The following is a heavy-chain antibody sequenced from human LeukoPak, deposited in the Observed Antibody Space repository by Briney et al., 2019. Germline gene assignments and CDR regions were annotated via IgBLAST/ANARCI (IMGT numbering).Heavy chain of an antibody. CDR3: QSIAAAGTGY. V-gene: IGHV3-74*01. CDR2: INSDGSTT. D-gene: IGHD6-13*01. CDR1: GFTFSSYW. Sequence: PGGSLRLSCVVSGFTFSSYWMHWVRQAPGKGLVWVSRINSDGSTTTYADSVKGRFTISRDNAKNTLYLQMNSLRAEDTAVYYCQSIAAAGTGYWGQGILVTVSS. J-gene: IGHJ4*02.